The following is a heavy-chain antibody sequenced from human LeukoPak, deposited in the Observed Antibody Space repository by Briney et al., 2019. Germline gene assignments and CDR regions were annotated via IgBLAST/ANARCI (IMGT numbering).Heavy chain of an antibody. CDR3: AKDGSGSYFYYYYYMDV. CDR1: GFTFSSYG. CDR2: IRYDGSNK. Sequence: GGSLRLSCAASGFTFSSYGMHWVRQAPGKGLEWVAFIRYDGSNKYYADSVKGRFTISRDNSKNTLYLQMNSLRAEDMAVYYCAKDGSGSYFYYYYYMDVWGKGTTVTISS. J-gene: IGHJ6*03. V-gene: IGHV3-30*02. D-gene: IGHD3-10*01.